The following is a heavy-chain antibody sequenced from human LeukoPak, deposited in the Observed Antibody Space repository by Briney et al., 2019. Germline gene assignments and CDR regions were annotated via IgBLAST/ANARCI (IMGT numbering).Heavy chain of an antibody. J-gene: IGHJ6*02. CDR3: ARWGTGRYCSGGSCYYYYGMDV. CDR2: IYYSGST. CDR1: GGSITGGDYH. Sequence: SETLSLTCTVSGGSITGGDYHWSWIRQHPGKGLEWIGYIYYSGSTYYNPSLKSRVTISVDTSKNQFSLKLSSVTAADTAVYYCARWGTGRYCSGGSCYYYYGMDVWGQGTTVTVSS. D-gene: IGHD2-15*01. V-gene: IGHV4-31*03.